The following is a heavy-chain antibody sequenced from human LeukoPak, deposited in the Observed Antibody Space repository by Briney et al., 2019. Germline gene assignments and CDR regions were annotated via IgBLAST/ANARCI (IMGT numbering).Heavy chain of an antibody. J-gene: IGHJ4*02. D-gene: IGHD5-18*01. CDR2: IWYDGRDK. Sequence: AGGSLRLSCAASGFTFSGCGMHWVRQAPGKGLEWVAFIWYDGRDKYYADSVKGRFTISRDNSKNTLYLQMNSLRAEDTATYYCAKDPYSYGSYFDYWGQGTLVTVSS. CDR3: AKDPYSYGSYFDY. CDR1: GFTFSGCG. V-gene: IGHV3-30*02.